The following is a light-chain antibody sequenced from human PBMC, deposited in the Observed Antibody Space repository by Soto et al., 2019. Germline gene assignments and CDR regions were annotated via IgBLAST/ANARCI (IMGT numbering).Light chain of an antibody. CDR3: QQPSNWPIT. J-gene: IGKJ5*01. V-gene: IGKV3-11*01. CDR2: DAS. CDR1: QTVSSY. Sequence: ENVLTQSPATMSLSPGERATLSCRASQTVSSYLACYQQKPGQAPRLLNYDASNRATGIPARFSGSGSGTDFTLTIKSLEPEDFAVYYCQQPSNWPITLCQWTRRE.